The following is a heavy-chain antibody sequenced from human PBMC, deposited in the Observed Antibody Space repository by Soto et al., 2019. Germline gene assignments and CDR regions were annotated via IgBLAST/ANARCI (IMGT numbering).Heavy chain of an antibody. CDR3: TTDGFEHSSSSPFYYYYYGMDV. D-gene: IGHD6-6*01. CDR2: IKSKTDGGTT. CDR1: GFTFSNAW. J-gene: IGHJ6*02. Sequence: EVQLVESGGGLVKPGGSLRLSCAASGFTFSNAWMNWVRQAPGKGLEWVGRIKSKTDGGTTDYAAPVKGRFTISRDDSKNTLYLQMNSLKTEDTAVYYCTTDGFEHSSSSPFYYYYYGMDVWGQGTTVTVSS. V-gene: IGHV3-15*07.